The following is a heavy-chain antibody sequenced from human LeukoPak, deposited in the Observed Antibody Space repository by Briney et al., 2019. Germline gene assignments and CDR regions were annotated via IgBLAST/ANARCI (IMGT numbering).Heavy chain of an antibody. V-gene: IGHV1-46*03. J-gene: IGHJ4*02. CDR3: ARGSHIVVVIASHTNDY. CDR1: GYTFTGYY. D-gene: IGHD2-21*01. CDR2: INPSGGST. Sequence: ASVKVSCKASGYTFTGYYMHWVRQAPGQGLEWMGIINPSGGSTSYAQKFQGRVTMTRDTSTSTVYMELSSLRSEDTAVYYCARGSHIVVVIASHTNDYWGQGTLVTVSS.